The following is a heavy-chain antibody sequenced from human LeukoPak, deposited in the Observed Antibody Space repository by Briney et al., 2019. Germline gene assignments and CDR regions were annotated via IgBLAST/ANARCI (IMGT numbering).Heavy chain of an antibody. D-gene: IGHD3-10*01. CDR1: GGSISTYY. Sequence: SETLSLTFTVSGGSISTYYWSWIRQPPGKGLEWIGYIHYSGSTNYNPSLKSRVTISVDTSKNQFSLKLSSVTAADTAVYYCARSSDLLYNWFDPWGQGTLVTVSS. J-gene: IGHJ5*02. CDR2: IHYSGST. V-gene: IGHV4-59*08. CDR3: ARSSDLLYNWFDP.